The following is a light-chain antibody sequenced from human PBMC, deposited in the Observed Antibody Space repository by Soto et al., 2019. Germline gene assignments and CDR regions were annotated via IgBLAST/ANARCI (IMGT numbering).Light chain of an antibody. V-gene: IGLV1-40*01. CDR2: GNS. CDR1: SSNIGAGYD. J-gene: IGLJ2*01. CDR3: QSYDSSLSVHVV. Sequence: QSVLTQPPSVSGAPGQRVTISCTGSSSNIGAGYDVHWYQQLPGTAPKLLIYGNSNRPSGVPDRSSGSKSGTSASLAITGLQAEDDADYSCQSYDSSLSVHVVFGGGTQLTVL.